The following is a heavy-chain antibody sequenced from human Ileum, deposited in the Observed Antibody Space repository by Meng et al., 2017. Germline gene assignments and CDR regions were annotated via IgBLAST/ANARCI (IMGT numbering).Heavy chain of an antibody. V-gene: IGHV4-39*07. CDR1: GYSINTDHYC. CDR3: ARGYRDNGGTDF. D-gene: IGHD2-8*01. J-gene: IGHJ4*02. CDR2: IYSSGST. Sequence: SETLSPTCTVSGYSINTDHYCWGWFRQPPGKGPEWIGNIYSSGSTHSNPSLKSRVTISLGPSKTQFYLKVTSVTVADTAVYYCARGYRDNGGTDFWGQGTLVTVSS.